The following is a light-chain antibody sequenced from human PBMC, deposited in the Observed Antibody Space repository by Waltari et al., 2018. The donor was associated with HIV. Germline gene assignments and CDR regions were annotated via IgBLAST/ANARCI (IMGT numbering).Light chain of an antibody. CDR1: SSDIGYFDY. Sequence: QSALTQPRSVSGSPGQSVTISCTGTSSDIGYFDYVSWYQQYPGKAPKVISYEVDQRPSGVPDRFTGSKSGITASLTISGLQGEDEADYYCCSYAGAYTYVFGTGTKVNVL. J-gene: IGLJ1*01. CDR3: CSYAGAYTYV. V-gene: IGLV2-11*01. CDR2: EVD.